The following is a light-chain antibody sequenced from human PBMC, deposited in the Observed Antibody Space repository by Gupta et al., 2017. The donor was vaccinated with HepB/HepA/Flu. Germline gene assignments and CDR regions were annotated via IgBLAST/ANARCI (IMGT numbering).Light chain of an antibody. CDR1: QSVSRD. CDR3: QHENNCPYT. CDR2: GAS. V-gene: IGKV3-15*01. Sequence: EIVMTQSPATLSVSPGERATLSCRASQSVSRDLAWYQQKPGQAPRLLIYGASTRATGIPARFSGSGSGTEFTLTISSRQSEDFADYCCQHENNCPYTFGQGTKMEIK. J-gene: IGKJ2*01.